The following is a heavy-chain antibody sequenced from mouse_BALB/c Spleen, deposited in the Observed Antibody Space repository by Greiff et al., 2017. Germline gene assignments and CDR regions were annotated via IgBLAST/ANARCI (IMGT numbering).Heavy chain of an antibody. V-gene: IGHV5-4*02. CDR3: ARDADGTPFAY. D-gene: IGHD2-1*01. CDR2: ISDGGSYT. J-gene: IGHJ3*01. CDR1: GFTFSDYY. Sequence: DVQLQESGGGLVKPGGSLKLSCAASGFTFSDYYMYWVRQTPEKRLEWVATISDGGSYTYYPDSVKGRFTISRDNAKNNLYLQMSSLKSEDTAMYYCARDADGTPFAYWGQGTLVTVSA.